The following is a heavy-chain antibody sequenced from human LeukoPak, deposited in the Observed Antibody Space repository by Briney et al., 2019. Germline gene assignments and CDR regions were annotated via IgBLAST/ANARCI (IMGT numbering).Heavy chain of an antibody. CDR1: GGSISSYY. CDR3: ARAKGGWGMENWFDP. D-gene: IGHD7-27*01. V-gene: IGHV4-59*01. Sequence: SETLSLTCTVSGGSISSYYWSWIRQPPGKGLEWIGYIYYSGSTNYNPSLESRVTISVDTSKNQFSLKLSSVTAADTAVYYCARAKGGWGMENWFDPWGQGTLVTVSS. J-gene: IGHJ5*02. CDR2: IYYSGST.